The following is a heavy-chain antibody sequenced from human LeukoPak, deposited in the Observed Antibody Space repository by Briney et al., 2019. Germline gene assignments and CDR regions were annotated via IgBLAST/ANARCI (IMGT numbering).Heavy chain of an antibody. J-gene: IGHJ4*02. Sequence: SVKVSCKASGGTFSSYAISWVRQAPGQGLEWMGRIIPIFGTANYAQKFQGRVTITTDESTSTAYMELSSLRSEDTAVYYCARATGIAVAAQAWGQGTLVTVSS. CDR2: IIPIFGTA. D-gene: IGHD6-19*01. CDR1: GGTFSSYA. V-gene: IGHV1-69*05. CDR3: ARATGIAVAAQA.